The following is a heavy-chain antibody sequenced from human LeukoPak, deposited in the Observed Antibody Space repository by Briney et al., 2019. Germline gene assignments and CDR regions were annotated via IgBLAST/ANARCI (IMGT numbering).Heavy chain of an antibody. CDR1: GFTFSSYS. CDR3: ARDVDYYGSGSPMYYFDY. V-gene: IGHV3-48*04. J-gene: IGHJ4*02. D-gene: IGHD3-10*01. CDR2: ISSSSSTI. Sequence: PGGSLRLSCAASGFTFSSYSMNWVRQAPGKGLEWASYISSSSSTIYYADSVKGRFTISRDNAKNSLYLQMNSLRAEDTAVYYCARDVDYYGSGSPMYYFDYWGQGTLVTVSS.